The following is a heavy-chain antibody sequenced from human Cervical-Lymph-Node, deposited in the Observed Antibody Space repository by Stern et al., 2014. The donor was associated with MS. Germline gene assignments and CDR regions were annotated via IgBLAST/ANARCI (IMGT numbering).Heavy chain of an antibody. CDR2: IIYSGST. D-gene: IGHD3/OR15-3a*01. CDR3: AREGPRTGPLVY. Sequence: QVQLQESGPGLVKPSQTLSLTCTVSGGSISSGDYYWSWIRQPPGKGLEWMGYIIYSGSTYYNPPIKSRVTITVAASKTKSPLRLSSVTTADTAVYYCAREGPRTGPLVYWGQGTLVTVSS. J-gene: IGHJ4*02. V-gene: IGHV4-30-4*01. CDR1: GGSISSGDYY.